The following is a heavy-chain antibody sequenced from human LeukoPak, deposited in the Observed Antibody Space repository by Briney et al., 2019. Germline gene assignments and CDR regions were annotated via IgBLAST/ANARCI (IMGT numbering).Heavy chain of an antibody. CDR2: ISSSSSYI. J-gene: IGHJ4*02. CDR3: ANTMTDHFDY. D-gene: IGHD3-22*01. Sequence: GSLRLSCAASGFTFSSYSMNWVRQAPGKGLEWVSSISSSSSYIYYAESAKGRFTISRDNAKNSLYLQMNSLRAEDTAVYYCANTMTDHFDYWGQGTLVTVSS. CDR1: GFTFSSYS. V-gene: IGHV3-21*01.